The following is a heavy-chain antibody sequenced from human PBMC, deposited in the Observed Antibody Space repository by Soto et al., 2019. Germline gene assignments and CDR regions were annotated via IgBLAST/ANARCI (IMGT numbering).Heavy chain of an antibody. CDR3: AKDSYNSSGYFSRDV. CDR2: ISYDGTNE. V-gene: IGHV3-30*18. D-gene: IGHD3-22*01. J-gene: IGHJ6*02. Sequence: QVQLVESGGGVVQPGGSLRLSCAASGFTFSSYGMQWVRQAPGRGLEWLALISYDGTNEYYEDSVKGRVTISRDNSRNTLFLHLNRLRAEDTAVYYCAKDSYNSSGYFSRDVWGQGTTVSVSS. CDR1: GFTFSSYG.